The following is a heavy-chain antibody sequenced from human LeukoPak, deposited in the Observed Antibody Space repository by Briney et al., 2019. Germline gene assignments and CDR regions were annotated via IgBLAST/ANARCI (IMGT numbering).Heavy chain of an antibody. CDR3: ARVCGGDCYSYYYYYYGMDV. Sequence: GGSLRLSCAASGFTFSSYEMNWVRQAPGKGRGWDSYISSSGSTIYYADSVKGRFTISRDNAKNSLYLQMNSLRAEDTAVYYCARVCGGDCYSYYYYYYGMDVWGKGTTVTVSS. D-gene: IGHD2-21*02. CDR2: ISSSGSTI. J-gene: IGHJ6*04. V-gene: IGHV3-48*03. CDR1: GFTFSSYE.